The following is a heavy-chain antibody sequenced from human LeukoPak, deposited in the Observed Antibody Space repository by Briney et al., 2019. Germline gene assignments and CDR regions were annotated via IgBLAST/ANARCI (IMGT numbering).Heavy chain of an antibody. CDR3: ATSGGSGRLYDY. D-gene: IGHD2-15*01. CDR1: GGSFSGYY. V-gene: IGHV4-34*01. Sequence: SVTLSLTCAGYGGSFSGYYWSWIRQPPGKELEWIGEINHGGSTNYNPSLKSRVTISVDTSKNQFSLKLSSVIAADTAVYYCATSGGSGRLYDYWGQGTLVTVSS. CDR2: INHGGST. J-gene: IGHJ4*02.